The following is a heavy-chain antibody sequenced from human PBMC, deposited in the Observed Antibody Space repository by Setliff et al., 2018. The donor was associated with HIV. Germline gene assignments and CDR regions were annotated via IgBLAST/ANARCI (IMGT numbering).Heavy chain of an antibody. CDR1: GGSISSSSYY. Sequence: ETLSLTCTVSGGSISSSSYYWGWVRQPPGKGLEWIGSIYYSGSTYYNPSLKSRVTIFVDTSKNQFSLKVRSLTAADTGLYYCARVKSIKTTLVRLWPRFDLWGQGTQVTVSS. CDR3: ARVKSIKTTLVRLWPRFDL. V-gene: IGHV4-39*01. D-gene: IGHD3-10*01. CDR2: IYYSGST. J-gene: IGHJ5*02.